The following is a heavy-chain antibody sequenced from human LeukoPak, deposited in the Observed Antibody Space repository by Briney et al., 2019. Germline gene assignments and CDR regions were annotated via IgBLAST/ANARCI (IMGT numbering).Heavy chain of an antibody. Sequence: PSETLSLTCAVSGGSISSGGYSWCWIRQPPGKGLEWIGYIYHSGSTYYNPSLKSRVTISVDRSKNQFSLKLSSVTAADTAVYYCARGGDGYNPFDYWGQGTLVTVSS. J-gene: IGHJ4*02. CDR2: IYHSGST. CDR1: GGSISSGGYS. CDR3: ARGGDGYNPFDY. D-gene: IGHD5-24*01. V-gene: IGHV4-30-2*01.